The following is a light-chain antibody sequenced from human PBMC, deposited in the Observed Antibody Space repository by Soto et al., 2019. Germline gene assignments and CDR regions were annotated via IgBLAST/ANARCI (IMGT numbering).Light chain of an antibody. Sequence: QSALTQPASVSGSPGQSITISCTGTSSDVGGYNYVSWYQQHPGKAPQLMIYDVSNRPSGASNRFSVSKSGNTASLTISGLQAEDEADYYCSSYTSSSPHVFGTGTKLNVL. CDR1: SSDVGGYNY. CDR2: DVS. CDR3: SSYTSSSPHV. J-gene: IGLJ1*01. V-gene: IGLV2-14*01.